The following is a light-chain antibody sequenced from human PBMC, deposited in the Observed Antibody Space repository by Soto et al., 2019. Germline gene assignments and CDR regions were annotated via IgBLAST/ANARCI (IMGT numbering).Light chain of an antibody. V-gene: IGKV3-15*01. Sequence: EIVMTQSPATLSVSPGERATLSCRASQSVSSNLAWYQQKPGQAPRLLIYGASTRATGIPARFSGSGSGTESTLTISSLQSEYFAIYFCQQYNNWPPDRTFGQGTKVEIK. CDR1: QSVSSN. CDR2: GAS. J-gene: IGKJ1*01. CDR3: QQYNNWPPDRT.